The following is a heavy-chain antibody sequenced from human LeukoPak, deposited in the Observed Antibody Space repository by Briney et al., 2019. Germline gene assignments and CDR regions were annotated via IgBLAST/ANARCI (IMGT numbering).Heavy chain of an antibody. D-gene: IGHD3-22*01. CDR2: ISWNSGSI. J-gene: IGHJ2*01. Sequence: GRSLRLSCAASGFTFDDYAMHWVRQAPGKGLEWVSGISWNSGSIGYADSVKGRFTISRDNAKNSLYLQMNSLRAEDTALYYCAKTVTYYYDSSPGGPTHPDWYFDLWGRGTLVTVSS. CDR1: GFTFDDYA. V-gene: IGHV3-9*01. CDR3: AKTVTYYYDSSPGGPTHPDWYFDL.